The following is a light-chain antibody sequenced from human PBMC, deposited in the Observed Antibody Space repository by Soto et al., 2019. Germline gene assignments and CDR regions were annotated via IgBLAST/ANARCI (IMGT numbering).Light chain of an antibody. J-gene: IGLJ3*02. CDR2: EVS. CDR3: CSYAGNNTLV. Sequence: QSALTQPASVSGSPEQSITISCTGTSSNVGSYNFVSWYRQYAGKAPELIIYEVSQRPSTFFNRFSGSKSGNTASLTVSGLQSDDEADYYCCSYAGNNTLVFGGGTKLTVL. V-gene: IGLV2-23*02. CDR1: SSNVGSYNF.